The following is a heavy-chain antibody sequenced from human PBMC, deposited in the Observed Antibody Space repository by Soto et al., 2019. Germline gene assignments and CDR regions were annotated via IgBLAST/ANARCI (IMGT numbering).Heavy chain of an antibody. CDR2: ITSTGSTR. V-gene: IGHV3-48*03. CDR3: ARGYCTSTACHWNFDY. J-gene: IGHJ4*02. Sequence: EVQLVESGGDLVQPGGSLRLSCAASGFTFSSYEMNWVRQAPGKGLEWVSDITSTGSTRYYADSVKGRFTISRDNAKNSLYLQMNSLRAEDTAVYYCARGYCTSTACHWNFDYWGQGTLVTVPS. CDR1: GFTFSSYE. D-gene: IGHD2-2*01.